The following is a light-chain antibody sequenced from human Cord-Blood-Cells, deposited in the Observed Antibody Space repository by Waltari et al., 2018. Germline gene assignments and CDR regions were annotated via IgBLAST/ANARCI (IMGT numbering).Light chain of an antibody. CDR2: DVS. Sequence: QSALTQPASVSGSPGQSITISCTGTSSDVGGSNYVSWYQQHPGKAPKLMIYDVSNRPSGVSNRFSGSKSGNTPSLTISGPQAEDEADYYCSSYTSSSTNYVFGTGTKVTVL. CDR1: SSDVGGSNY. CDR3: SSYTSSSTNYV. V-gene: IGLV2-14*01. J-gene: IGLJ1*01.